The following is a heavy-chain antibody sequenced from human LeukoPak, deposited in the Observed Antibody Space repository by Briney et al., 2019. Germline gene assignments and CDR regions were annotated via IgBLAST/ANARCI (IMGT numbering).Heavy chain of an antibody. D-gene: IGHD1-26*01. CDR2: IYSGGST. CDR3: ARAPRWGSYSGSYYFDY. CDR1: GFTVSSNY. V-gene: IGHV3-53*01. J-gene: IGHJ4*02. Sequence: GGSLRLSCAASGFTVSSNYMSWVRQAPGKGLEWVSVIYSGGSTYYADSVKGRFTISRDNSKNTLYLQMNSMRAEDTAVYYCARAPRWGSYSGSYYFDYWGQGTLVTVSS.